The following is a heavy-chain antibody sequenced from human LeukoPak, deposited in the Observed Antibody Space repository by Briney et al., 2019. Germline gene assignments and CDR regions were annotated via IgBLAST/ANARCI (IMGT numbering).Heavy chain of an antibody. J-gene: IGHJ6*02. Sequence: SETLSLTCTVSGDSISRGTHYWGWIRQPPGKGLEWLGTIYSTGTTFYSSSLKSRGTVSVDTSKNQFSMNLSSLTAADTAVYYCAESLYGMDVWGQGTTVTVSS. V-gene: IGHV4-39*01. CDR3: AESLYGMDV. CDR2: IYSTGTT. CDR1: GDSISRGTHY.